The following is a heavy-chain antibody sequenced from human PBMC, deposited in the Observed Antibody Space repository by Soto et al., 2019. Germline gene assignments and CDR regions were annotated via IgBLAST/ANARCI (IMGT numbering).Heavy chain of an antibody. J-gene: IGHJ5*02. CDR1: GFTFSSYA. Sequence: PGGSLRLSCAASGFTFSSYAMGWVRQAPGKGLEWVSLITYSGDSTYYADSVKGRFTISRDNSKNTLYLQMNSLRAEDTAMFYCARDHKFGEPPWGQGTLVTVSS. V-gene: IGHV3-23*01. CDR3: ARDHKFGEPP. CDR2: ITYSGDST. D-gene: IGHD3-10*01.